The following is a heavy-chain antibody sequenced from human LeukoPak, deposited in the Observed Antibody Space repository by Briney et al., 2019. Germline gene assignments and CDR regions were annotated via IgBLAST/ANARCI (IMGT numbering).Heavy chain of an antibody. CDR1: GGSIRGYY. V-gene: IGHV4-59*01. CDR2: MYYSGST. Sequence: SETLSLTCTVSGGSIRGYYWSWIRQPPGKGLEWIGFMYYSGSTNSNPSLKSRVTISLDTSKNQFSLKLSSVTAADTAVYYCARGGGSTWLFDNWGQGTLVTVSS. D-gene: IGHD6-13*01. CDR3: ARGGGSTWLFDN. J-gene: IGHJ4*02.